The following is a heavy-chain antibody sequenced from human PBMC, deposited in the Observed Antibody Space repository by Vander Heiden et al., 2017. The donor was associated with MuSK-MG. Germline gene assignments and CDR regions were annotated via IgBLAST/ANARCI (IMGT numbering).Heavy chain of an antibody. CDR3: ARRYGWRYYFDY. D-gene: IGHD5-18*01. CDR2: INHSGST. CDR1: GGSFSGYY. V-gene: IGHV4-34*01. J-gene: IGHJ4*02. Sequence: QVQLQQWGAVLLKPSETLSLTCAVYGGSFSGYYWSWIRQPPGKGLEWIGEINHSGSTNYNPSLKSRVTISVDTSKNQFSLKLSSVTAADTAVYYCARRYGWRYYFDYWGQGTLVTVSS.